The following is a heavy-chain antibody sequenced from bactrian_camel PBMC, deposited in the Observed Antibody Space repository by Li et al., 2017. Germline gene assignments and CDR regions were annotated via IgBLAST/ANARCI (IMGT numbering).Heavy chain of an antibody. CDR1: GDPYSPYC. V-gene: IGHV3S53*01. Sequence: VQLVESGGGSVQPGGSLRLSCAASGDPYSPYCMGWYRQAPGKEREEVATIRSNGGITYADSVKGRFTISKDAAKNALYLQMNSLKPEDTDMYYCKAISCTYRNGCTAGFQWWGQGTQVTVS. J-gene: IGHJ4*01. CDR3: KAISCTYRNGCTAGFQW. CDR2: IRSNGGI. D-gene: IGHD7*01.